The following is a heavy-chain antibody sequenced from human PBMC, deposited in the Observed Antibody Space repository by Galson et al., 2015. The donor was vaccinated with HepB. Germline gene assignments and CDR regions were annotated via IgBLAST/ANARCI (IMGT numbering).Heavy chain of an antibody. CDR1: GFTFGNHA. J-gene: IGHJ6*04. D-gene: IGHD1-1*01. Sequence: SLRLSCAASGFTFGNHAMNWVRQAPGKGLEWVGFIGGKAHGGTTEYAASGKGRFTISRDDYKSISYLQMNSLKTEDTSVCYCSKHPSTTSYNCHGVDVRGKETTATVSS. CDR3: SKHPSTTSYNCHGVDV. CDR2: IGGKAHGGTT. V-gene: IGHV3-49*04.